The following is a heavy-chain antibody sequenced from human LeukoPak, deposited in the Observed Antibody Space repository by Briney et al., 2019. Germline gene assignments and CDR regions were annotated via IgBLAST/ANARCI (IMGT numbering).Heavy chain of an antibody. V-gene: IGHV3-48*04. CDR1: GFTFSSYS. CDR2: ISSSSSAI. CDR3: ARGRYFDILTGYFDAFDI. D-gene: IGHD3-9*01. J-gene: IGHJ3*02. Sequence: PGGSLRLSCAASGFTFSSYSMNWVRQAPGRGLEWVSFISSSSSAIYYADSVKGRFTISRDNAKNSLYLQMNSLRAEDTAVYYCARGRYFDILTGYFDAFDIWGQGTMVTVSS.